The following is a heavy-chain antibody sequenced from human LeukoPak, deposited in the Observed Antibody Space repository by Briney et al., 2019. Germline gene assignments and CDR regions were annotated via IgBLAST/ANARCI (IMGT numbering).Heavy chain of an antibody. CDR3: ARADASSSWYPELIDY. CDR1: GYTFTSYY. CDR2: INPSGGST. J-gene: IGHJ4*02. Sequence: ASVKVSCKASGYTFTSYYMHWVRQAPGQGLEWMGIINPSGGSTSYAQKFQGRVTMTRDTSTSTAYMELSSLRSEDTAVYYCARADASSSWYPELIDYWGQGTLVTVSS. V-gene: IGHV1-46*01. D-gene: IGHD6-13*01.